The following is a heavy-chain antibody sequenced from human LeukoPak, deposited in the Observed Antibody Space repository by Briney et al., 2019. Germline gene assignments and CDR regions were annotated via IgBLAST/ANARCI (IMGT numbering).Heavy chain of an antibody. CDR2: ISSSGGTI. CDR1: GFTFSDYY. Sequence: PGGSLRLSCAASGFTFSDYYMSWIRQAPGKGLEWVSYISSSGGTIYYADSVKGRFTISRDNAKNSLYLQMNSLRAEDTAVYYCANGFRGCSGGSCPDAFDIWGQGTMVTVSS. CDR3: ANGFRGCSGGSCPDAFDI. J-gene: IGHJ3*02. D-gene: IGHD2-15*01. V-gene: IGHV3-11*04.